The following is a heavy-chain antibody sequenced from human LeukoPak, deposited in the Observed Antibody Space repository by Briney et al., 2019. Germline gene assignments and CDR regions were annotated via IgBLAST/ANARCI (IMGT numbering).Heavy chain of an antibody. Sequence: PSETLSLTCTVSGGSISSYYWSWIRQPAGKGLEWIGRIYTSGGTNYNPSLKSRVTMSVDTSKNQFSLKLSSVTAADTAVYYCAARTVTTGYYYMDVWGKGTTVTVSS. CDR3: AARTVTTGYYYMDV. V-gene: IGHV4-4*07. CDR1: GGSISSYY. J-gene: IGHJ6*03. CDR2: IYTSGGT. D-gene: IGHD4-17*01.